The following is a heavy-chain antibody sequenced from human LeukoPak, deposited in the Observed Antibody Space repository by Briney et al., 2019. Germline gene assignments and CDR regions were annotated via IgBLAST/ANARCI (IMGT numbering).Heavy chain of an antibody. V-gene: IGHV1-2*02. CDR3: ARDGGNSDIPFDL. J-gene: IGHJ3*01. Sequence: ASVKVSCKASGYTFSGYYMHWVRQAPGQGLEGMGWINPNSGGTHYAQKFQGRVTMTRDTSISTAYMELGRLRSDDTAVFYCARDGGNSDIPFDLWGQGTMVTVSS. CDR1: GYTFSGYY. CDR2: INPNSGGT. D-gene: IGHD4-23*01.